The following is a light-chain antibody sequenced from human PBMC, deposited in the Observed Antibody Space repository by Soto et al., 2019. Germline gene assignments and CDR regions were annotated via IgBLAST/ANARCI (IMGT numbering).Light chain of an antibody. J-gene: IGKJ2*01. Sequence: EIVMTQSPATLSVSPGESATLSCRASQSVSSDLAWYQQKPGQAPRLLIYGASTRATGIPARFSGSRSGTEFILTISSLQSEDFAIYYCQQYHNWPMYTFGQGTKLEIK. CDR1: QSVSSD. CDR3: QQYHNWPMYT. CDR2: GAS. V-gene: IGKV3-15*01.